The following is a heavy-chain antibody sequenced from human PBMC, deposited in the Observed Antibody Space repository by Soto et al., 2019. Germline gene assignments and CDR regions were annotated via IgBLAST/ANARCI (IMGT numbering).Heavy chain of an antibody. D-gene: IGHD6-13*01. CDR3: ARDQSKQGWFDP. V-gene: IGHV4-31*03. Sequence: SETLSLTCTVSGGSISSGGYYWSWIRQHPGKGLEWIGYIYYSGSTYYNPSLKSRVTISVDTSKNQFSLKLSSVTAADTAVYYCARDQSKQGWFDPWGQGTLVTVSS. CDR1: GGSISSGGYY. J-gene: IGHJ5*02. CDR2: IYYSGST.